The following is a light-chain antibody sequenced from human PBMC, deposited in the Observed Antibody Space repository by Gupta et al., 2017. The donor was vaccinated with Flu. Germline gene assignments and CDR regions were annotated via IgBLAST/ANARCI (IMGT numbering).Light chain of an antibody. J-gene: IGLJ3*02. V-gene: IGLV2-14*01. CDR1: SSDVGGYNY. CDR3: DSYTTTSTGV. Sequence: QSPLTQPASVSGSPGQSITISCTGTSSDVGGYNYVSWYQQHPGKDPKRRMEEVTDRPSGMSKRGSGSKSGTKDSLTISGLQAEDEANDDCDSYTTTSTGVFGGGTKLTVL. CDR2: EVT.